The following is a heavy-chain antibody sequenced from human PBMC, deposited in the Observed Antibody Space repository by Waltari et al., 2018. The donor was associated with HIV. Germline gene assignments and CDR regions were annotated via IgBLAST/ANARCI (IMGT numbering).Heavy chain of an antibody. Sequence: EVQLVESGGGLVKPGGSLRLSCAASGFTFSNAWMSWVRQAPGKGLVWVGRIKSKTDGGTTDYAAPVKGRFTISRDDSKNTLYLQMNSLKTEDTAVYYCTTAILKPLGVRGALGYYFDYWGQGTLVTVSS. CDR2: IKSKTDGGTT. CDR1: GFTFSNAW. V-gene: IGHV3-15*01. D-gene: IGHD3-10*01. J-gene: IGHJ4*02. CDR3: TTAILKPLGVRGALGYYFDY.